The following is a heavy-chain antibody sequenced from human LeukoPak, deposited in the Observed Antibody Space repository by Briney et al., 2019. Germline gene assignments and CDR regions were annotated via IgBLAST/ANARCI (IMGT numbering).Heavy chain of an antibody. CDR3: ARGYGYDSSGYYDPEFDY. V-gene: IGHV1-2*02. CDR1: GYTFTGYY. J-gene: IGHJ4*02. D-gene: IGHD3-22*01. Sequence: GASVKVSCKASGYTFTGYYTHWVRQAPGQGLEWMGWINPNSGGTNYAQKFQGRVTMTRDTSISAAYMELSRLRSDDTAVYYCARGYGYDSSGYYDPEFDYWGQGTLVTVSS. CDR2: INPNSGGT.